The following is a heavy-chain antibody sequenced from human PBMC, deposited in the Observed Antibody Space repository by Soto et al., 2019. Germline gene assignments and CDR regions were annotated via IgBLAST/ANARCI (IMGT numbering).Heavy chain of an antibody. CDR1: GFTFSSYA. Sequence: EVQLLESGGGLVQPGGSLRLSCAASGFTFSSYAMSWVRQAPGKGLEWVSAISGSGGSTYYADSVKGRFTISRDNSKYTLYLQMISLRAEDTAVYYCAKATEGNMVRGVIFFDYWGQGTLVTVSS. CDR3: AKATEGNMVRGVIFFDY. CDR2: ISGSGGST. V-gene: IGHV3-23*01. D-gene: IGHD3-10*01. J-gene: IGHJ4*02.